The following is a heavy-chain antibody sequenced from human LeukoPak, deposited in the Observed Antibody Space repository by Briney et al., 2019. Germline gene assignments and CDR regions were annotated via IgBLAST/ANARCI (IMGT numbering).Heavy chain of an antibody. CDR1: GFTFSSFA. CDR3: EREIYSNSDHDDAFDI. CDR2: ISRSSDYI. D-gene: IGHD5-12*01. V-gene: IGHV3-21*01. Sequence: PGGSLRLSCAASGFTFSSFAMHWVRQAPGKGLEWLSSISRSSDYIYYADSLKGRFTISRDNARNSLYLQMSCLRAEDTALYYCEREIYSNSDHDDAFDIWGQGTMVTVSS. J-gene: IGHJ3*02.